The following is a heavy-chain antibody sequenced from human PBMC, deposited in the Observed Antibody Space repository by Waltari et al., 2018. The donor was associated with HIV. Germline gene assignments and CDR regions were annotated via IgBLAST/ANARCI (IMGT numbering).Heavy chain of an antibody. Sequence: QVQLVQSGAEVKKPGASVKVSCKASGYPFTSYAMHWVRQAPGHRREWMGWSNAGNGNTKYSQKVQGRVTITRDTSASTAYMELSSLRSEDTAVYYCARDRGSFVGYNYYYGMDVWGQGTTVTVSS. V-gene: IGHV1-3*01. J-gene: IGHJ6*02. CDR1: GYPFTSYA. CDR2: SNAGNGNT. CDR3: ARDRGSFVGYNYYYGMDV. D-gene: IGHD5-12*01.